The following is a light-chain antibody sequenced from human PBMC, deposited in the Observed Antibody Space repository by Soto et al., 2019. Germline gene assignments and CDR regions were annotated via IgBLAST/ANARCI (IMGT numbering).Light chain of an antibody. V-gene: IGKV3-11*01. J-gene: IGKJ3*01. Sequence: EVVLTQSPATLSLSPGERATLSCRASENVRTFVDWYQQKPGQAPRLLIYGASNRATGIPARFSGSGSGTDFTLTISDLEPEDFAVYYCQQRSNWPPFTFGPGTTVDVK. CDR2: GAS. CDR1: ENVRTF. CDR3: QQRSNWPPFT.